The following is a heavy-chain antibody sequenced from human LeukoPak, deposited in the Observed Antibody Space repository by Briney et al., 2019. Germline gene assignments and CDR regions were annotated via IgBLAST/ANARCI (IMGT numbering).Heavy chain of an antibody. J-gene: IGHJ3*02. CDR3: ARVLTNYYDSSGYYYVGAFDI. D-gene: IGHD3-22*01. V-gene: IGHV4-38-2*02. CDR1: GYSISSGYY. CDR2: IYHSGST. Sequence: SETLSLTCTVSGYSISSGYYWGWIRQPPGKGLEWIGSIYHSGSTYYNPSLKSRVTISVDTSKNQFSLKLSSVTAADTAVFYCARVLTNYYDSSGYYYVGAFDIWGQGTMVTVSS.